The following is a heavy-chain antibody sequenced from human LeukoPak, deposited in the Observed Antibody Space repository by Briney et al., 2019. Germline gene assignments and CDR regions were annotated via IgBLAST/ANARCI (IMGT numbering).Heavy chain of an antibody. D-gene: IGHD5-18*01. Sequence: GESLKISCKGSGYSFTSYWLGWVRQMPGKGLEWMGIIYPGDSDTRYSPSFQGQVTISADKSISTAYLQRSSLKASDTAMYYCARSVDTAMVNFDYWGQGTLVTVSS. CDR2: IYPGDSDT. CDR1: GYSFTSYW. J-gene: IGHJ4*02. V-gene: IGHV5-51*01. CDR3: ARSVDTAMVNFDY.